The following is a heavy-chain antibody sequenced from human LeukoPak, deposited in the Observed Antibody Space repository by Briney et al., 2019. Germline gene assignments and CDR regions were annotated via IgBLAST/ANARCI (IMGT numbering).Heavy chain of an antibody. V-gene: IGHV3-64D*09. CDR1: GFIFSSYA. D-gene: IGHD3-22*01. CDR3: AKAVQYDSSGFGFDY. Sequence: GGSLRLSCSASGFIFSSYAMHWVRQAPGKGLEYVSAISNDGLRTYHADSVKGRHTISRDNSKYTLYLQMSSLRPEDTAVYYCAKAVQYDSSGFGFDYWGQGTLVTVSS. CDR2: ISNDGLRT. J-gene: IGHJ4*02.